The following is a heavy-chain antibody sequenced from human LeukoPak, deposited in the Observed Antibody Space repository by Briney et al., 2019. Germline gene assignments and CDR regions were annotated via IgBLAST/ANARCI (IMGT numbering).Heavy chain of an antibody. CDR3: AKDQDGSGYPSKFDC. V-gene: IGHV3-23*01. D-gene: IGHD5-12*01. J-gene: IGHJ4*02. Sequence: GGSLRLSCAASGFTFSSYAMTWVRQAPGKGLEWVSTIKNSGDSTYYADSVKGRFTISRDNSKNTVDLQMNSLGADDTAVYFCAKDQDGSGYPSKFDCWGQGTLVTVSS. CDR1: GFTFSSYA. CDR2: IKNSGDST.